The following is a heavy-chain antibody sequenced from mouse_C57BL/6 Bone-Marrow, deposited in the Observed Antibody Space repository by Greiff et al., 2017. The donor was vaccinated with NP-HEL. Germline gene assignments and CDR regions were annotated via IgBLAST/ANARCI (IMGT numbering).Heavy chain of an antibody. J-gene: IGHJ2*01. CDR2: IYPGDGDT. D-gene: IGHD2-1*01. V-gene: IGHV1-82*01. CDR3: AREGVYYGLDY. Sequence: QVQLQQSGPELVKPGASVKISCKASGYAFSSSWMNWVKQRPGQGLEWIGRIYPGDGDTNYNGKFKGKATLTADKSSSTAYMQLSSLTSEDSAVDCCAREGVYYGLDYWGQGTTLTVSS. CDR1: GYAFSSSW.